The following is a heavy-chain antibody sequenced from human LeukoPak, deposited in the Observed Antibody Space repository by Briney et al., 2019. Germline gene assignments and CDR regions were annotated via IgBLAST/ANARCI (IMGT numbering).Heavy chain of an antibody. Sequence: GGSLRLSCAASGFTFSRPWMHWVRQAPGKGLVWLSRINSDGGDTTYADSVKGRFTISRDNAKNTLYLQMNSLRAEDTAMYYCARASGTDSSGYLQIDYWGQGTLVTVSS. CDR2: INSDGGDT. CDR1: GFTFSRPW. J-gene: IGHJ4*02. CDR3: ARASGTDSSGYLQIDY. V-gene: IGHV3-74*01. D-gene: IGHD3-22*01.